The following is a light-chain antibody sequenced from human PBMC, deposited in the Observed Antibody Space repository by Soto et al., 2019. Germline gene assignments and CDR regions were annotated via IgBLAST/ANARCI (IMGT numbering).Light chain of an antibody. J-gene: IGLJ1*01. V-gene: IGLV1-40*01. CDR1: SSDVGGYNY. CDR2: GNY. Sequence: VLTQPRSVSWSPGQSVTISCTGTSSDVGGYNYVHWYQQLPGRAPKLLIYGNYNRPSGVPDRFSGSKSGTSASLAITGLQSEDEADYYCQSYDNSLSDYVFGTGTKVTVL. CDR3: QSYDNSLSDYV.